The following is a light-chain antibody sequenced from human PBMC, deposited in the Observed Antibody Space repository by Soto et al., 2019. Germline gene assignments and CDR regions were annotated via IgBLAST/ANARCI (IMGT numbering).Light chain of an antibody. CDR2: DAS. CDR1: QSVSSNY. J-gene: IGKJ5*01. Sequence: EIVLTQSPGTLSLSPGERATLSCRASQSVSSNYVAWYQHRPGLAPRLLIHDASSRATGIPDRFSGTKSGTDFTLTIRRLEPEDAAVYYCQQYGSSPITFGQGTRLEIK. CDR3: QQYGSSPIT. V-gene: IGKV3D-20*01.